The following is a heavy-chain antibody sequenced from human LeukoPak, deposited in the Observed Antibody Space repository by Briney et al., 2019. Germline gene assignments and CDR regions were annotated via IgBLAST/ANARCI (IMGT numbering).Heavy chain of an antibody. J-gene: IGHJ5*02. CDR1: GYTFTSYG. Sequence: GASVKVSCKASGYTFTSYGISWVRQAPGQGLEWMGWISAYNGNTNYAQKLQGRVTMTTDTSTSTAYMELRSLRSDDTAVYYCARATRKNYDFWSGYYEFWFDPWGQGTPVTVSS. V-gene: IGHV1-18*01. CDR3: ARATRKNYDFWSGYYEFWFDP. D-gene: IGHD3-3*01. CDR2: ISAYNGNT.